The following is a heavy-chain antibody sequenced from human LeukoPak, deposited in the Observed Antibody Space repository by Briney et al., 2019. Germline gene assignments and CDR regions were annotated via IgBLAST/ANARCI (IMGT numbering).Heavy chain of an antibody. V-gene: IGHV4-34*01. D-gene: IGHD6-19*01. CDR1: GGSFSDYY. Sequence: SETLSLTCAVYGGSFSDYYWTWVRQPPGKGLEWIGEINHSGNTNYNPSLKSRVTISVDTSKNQFSLRLTSVTAADTAVYYCARRLWDTSGWYFDHWGQGRLVIVSS. J-gene: IGHJ4*02. CDR2: INHSGNT. CDR3: ARRLWDTSGWYFDH.